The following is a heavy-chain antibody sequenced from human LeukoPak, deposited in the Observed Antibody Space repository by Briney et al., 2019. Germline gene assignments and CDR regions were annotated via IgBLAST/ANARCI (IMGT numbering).Heavy chain of an antibody. CDR2: INHSGST. Sequence: SSETLSLTCTVSGGSISSYYWSWIRQPPGKGLEWIGEINHSGSTNYNPSLKSRVTISVDTSKNQFSLKLSSVTAADTAVYYCARALGYCSSTSCYEGPLAFDIWGQGTMVTVSS. D-gene: IGHD2-2*01. CDR3: ARALGYCSSTSCYEGPLAFDI. J-gene: IGHJ3*02. CDR1: GGSISSYY. V-gene: IGHV4-34*01.